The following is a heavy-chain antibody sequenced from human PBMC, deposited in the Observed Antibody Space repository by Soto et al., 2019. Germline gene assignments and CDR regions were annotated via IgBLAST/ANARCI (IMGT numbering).Heavy chain of an antibody. J-gene: IGHJ5*02. D-gene: IGHD3-10*01. CDR2: ISSSSSYI. CDR1: GFTFSSYS. Sequence: EVQLVESGGGLVKPGGSLRLSCAASGFTFSSYSMNWVRQAPGKGLEWVSSISSSSSYIYYADSVKGRFTISRDNAKNSLGFEKNRPGGEGPGGDFWGSQIGRGVIISQTAWGQGTLVTVSS. V-gene: IGHV3-21*01. CDR3: GSQIGRGVIISQTA.